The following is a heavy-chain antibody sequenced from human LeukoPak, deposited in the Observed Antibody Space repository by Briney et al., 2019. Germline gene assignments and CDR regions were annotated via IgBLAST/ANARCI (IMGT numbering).Heavy chain of an antibody. CDR1: GGSISTYY. D-gene: IGHD3-22*01. Sequence: SGTLSLTCTVSGGSISTYYWNWIRQPPGKGLEWIGYIYHSGSTDYNPSLKSRVTISVDTSKNQFSLKLSSVTAADTAVYYCARAGSGYSFDIWGQGTMVTVSS. CDR2: IYHSGST. CDR3: ARAGSGYSFDI. J-gene: IGHJ3*02. V-gene: IGHV4-59*01.